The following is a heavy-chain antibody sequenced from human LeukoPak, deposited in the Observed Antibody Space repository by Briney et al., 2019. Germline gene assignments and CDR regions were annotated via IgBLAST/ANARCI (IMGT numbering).Heavy chain of an antibody. CDR3: ARGYCSGGSCYSVENWFDP. CDR1: GYTFTSYY. CDR2: INPSGGST. J-gene: IGHJ5*02. Sequence: ASVKVSCKASGYTFTSYYMHWVRQAPGQGLEWMGIINPSGGSTSYAQKFWGRVTMTRDTSTSTVYMELSRLRSDDTAVYYCARGYCSGGSCYSVENWFDPWGQGTLVTVSS. D-gene: IGHD2-15*01. V-gene: IGHV1-46*01.